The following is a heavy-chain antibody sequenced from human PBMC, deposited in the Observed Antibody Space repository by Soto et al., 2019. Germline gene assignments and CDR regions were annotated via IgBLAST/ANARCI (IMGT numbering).Heavy chain of an antibody. CDR3: ARGSNDIDY. Sequence: QVQPVQSGAEVKKPGAPVKVSCKASGYTFTSYGINWVRQAPGQGLEWMGRISAYNGNTNYAQKLQGRVTMTTDTTTSTGYMKWRRLRAEDTAVYYSARGSNDIDYWGQGTLVTVSS. CDR2: ISAYNGNT. J-gene: IGHJ4*02. CDR1: GYTFTSYG. D-gene: IGHD3-16*01. V-gene: IGHV1-18*01.